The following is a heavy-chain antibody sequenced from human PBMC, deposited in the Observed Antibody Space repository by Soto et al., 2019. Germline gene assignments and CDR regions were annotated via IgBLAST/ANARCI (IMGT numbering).Heavy chain of an antibody. J-gene: IGHJ6*02. CDR3: AREVVVVPAAISYYYYYGMDV. CDR1: GYTFTSYD. Sequence: ASVKVSCKASGYTFTSYDINWVRQATGQGLEWMGWMNPNSGNTGYAQKFQGRVTMTRNTSISTAYMELSSLRSEDTAVYYCAREVVVVPAAISYYYYYGMDVWGQGTTVTVSS. D-gene: IGHD2-2*01. CDR2: MNPNSGNT. V-gene: IGHV1-8*01.